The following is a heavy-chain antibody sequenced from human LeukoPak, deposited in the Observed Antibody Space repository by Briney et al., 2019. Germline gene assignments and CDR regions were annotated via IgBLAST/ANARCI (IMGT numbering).Heavy chain of an antibody. CDR1: GFTFSSYS. V-gene: IGHV3-21*01. CDR3: AKDGQYMVRGVYNWFDP. D-gene: IGHD3-10*01. J-gene: IGHJ5*02. Sequence: PGGSLRLSCAASGFTFSSYSMNWVRQAPGKGLEWVSSISSSSSYIYYADSVKGRFTISRDNAKNSLYLQMNSLRAEDTAVYYCAKDGQYMVRGVYNWFDPWGQGTLVTVSS. CDR2: ISSSSSYI.